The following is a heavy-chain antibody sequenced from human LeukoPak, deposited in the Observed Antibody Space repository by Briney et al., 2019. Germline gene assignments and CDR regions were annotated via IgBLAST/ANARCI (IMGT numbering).Heavy chain of an antibody. V-gene: IGHV5-51*01. Sequence: GESLKISCKGSGYSFTSYWIGWVRQMPGKGLEWMGIIYPGDSDTRYSPSFQGQVTISADKSISTAYLQWSSLKASDTAMYYCARHSWRGYSYAGIDYWGQGTPVTVSS. CDR2: IYPGDSDT. CDR1: GYSFTSYW. D-gene: IGHD5-18*01. CDR3: ARHSWRGYSYAGIDY. J-gene: IGHJ4*02.